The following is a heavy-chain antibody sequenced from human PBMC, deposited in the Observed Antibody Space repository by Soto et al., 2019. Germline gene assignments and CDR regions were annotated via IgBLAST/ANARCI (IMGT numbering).Heavy chain of an antibody. Sequence: LETLSLTCTVSGGSISSSSYYWGWIRQPPGKGLEWIGSIYYSGSTYYNPSLKSRVTISVDTSKNQFSLKLSSVTAADTAVYYCARHTSYYYDSSGYYFDYWGQGTLVTVSS. D-gene: IGHD3-22*01. CDR3: ARHTSYYYDSSGYYFDY. CDR2: IYYSGST. V-gene: IGHV4-39*01. J-gene: IGHJ4*02. CDR1: GGSISSSSYY.